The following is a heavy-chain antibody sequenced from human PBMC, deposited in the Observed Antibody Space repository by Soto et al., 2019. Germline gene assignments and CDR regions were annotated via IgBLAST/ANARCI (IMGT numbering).Heavy chain of an antibody. CDR3: AREKRANGFFDY. CDR1: GFTFSSDW. Sequence: EVQLVESGGGLVPPGGSLRLYCAGAGFTFSSDWMSWVRQAPGKGLEWVANIKQDGSEKYYVDSVNGRFTISRDNAKNSLYLQMHSLRVEETAVYYCAREKRANGFFDYWGQGTLVAVSP. V-gene: IGHV3-7*01. D-gene: IGHD6-25*01. CDR2: IKQDGSEK. J-gene: IGHJ4*02.